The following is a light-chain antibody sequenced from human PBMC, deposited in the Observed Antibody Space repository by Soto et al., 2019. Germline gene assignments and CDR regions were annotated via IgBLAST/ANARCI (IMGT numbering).Light chain of an antibody. J-gene: IGKJ1*01. Sequence: DIVMTQTPLSSRVTLGQPASISCRSSQSLGHSDGHTYLSWHHQRPGQPPRVLIYKISNRFSGVPDRFSGSGAGTDFTLKISRVEAEDVGVYYCMQGTEYPRTFGQGTKVEIE. CDR1: QSLGHSDGHTY. V-gene: IGKV2-24*01. CDR3: MQGTEYPRT. CDR2: KIS.